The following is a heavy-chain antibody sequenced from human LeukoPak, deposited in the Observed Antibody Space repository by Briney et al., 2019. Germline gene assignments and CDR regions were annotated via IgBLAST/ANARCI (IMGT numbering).Heavy chain of an antibody. J-gene: IGHJ4*02. Sequence: GGSLRLSCAASGFTLSSYAMSWVRQAPGKGLEWVSYISSSGSTIYYADSVKGRFTISRDNAKNSLYLQMNSLRAEDTAVYYCARGRSTWLRPYPTNFWGQGTLVTVSS. CDR3: ARGRSTWLRPYPTNF. V-gene: IGHV3-48*03. CDR2: ISSSGSTI. D-gene: IGHD5-12*01. CDR1: GFTLSSYA.